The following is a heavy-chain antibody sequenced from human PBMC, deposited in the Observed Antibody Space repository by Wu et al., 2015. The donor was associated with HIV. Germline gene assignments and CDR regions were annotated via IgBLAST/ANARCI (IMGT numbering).Heavy chain of an antibody. D-gene: IGHD6-19*01. Sequence: QVQLVQSGAEVKKPGASVKVSCKASGGTFNSYALNWVRQAPGQGLEWMGGIIPIFGTPHYAQKFQGRVTITTDESTSTAYMEVSSLRSEDTAVYYCASDFGYYSGSVYWGQGTLVTVSS. V-gene: IGHV1-69*05. CDR3: ASDFGYYSGSVY. CDR1: GGTFNSYA. CDR2: IIPIFGTP. J-gene: IGHJ4*02.